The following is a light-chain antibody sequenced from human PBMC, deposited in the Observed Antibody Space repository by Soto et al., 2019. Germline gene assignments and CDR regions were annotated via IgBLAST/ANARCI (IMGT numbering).Light chain of an antibody. CDR2: AAY. J-gene: IGKJ2*01. CDR3: LQHYYYPNT. CDR1: QDIRNE. V-gene: IGKV1-17*02. Sequence: DIQMTQSPSSLSASVGDRVAITCRASQDIRNELGWYQQKSGESSKRVICAAYTLQRGVPPRLRGSGSGTEFALTITDMQPEDFAIYYCLQHYYYPNTFGQGTKLEI.